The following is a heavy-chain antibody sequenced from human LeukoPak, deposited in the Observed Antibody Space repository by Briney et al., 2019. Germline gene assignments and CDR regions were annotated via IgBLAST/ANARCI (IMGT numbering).Heavy chain of an antibody. Sequence: GASVKVSCKTSGYTFTSYGISWVRQAPGQGPEWMGWISGYNGETGYAQKFQGRVTVTIDTSTTTAYMELRGLSSDDTAMYYCARRSGWDRRMGTLDYWGQGTLVTVSS. CDR2: ISGYNGET. D-gene: IGHD6-19*01. CDR3: ARRSGWDRRMGTLDY. J-gene: IGHJ4*02. CDR1: GYTFTSYG. V-gene: IGHV1-18*01.